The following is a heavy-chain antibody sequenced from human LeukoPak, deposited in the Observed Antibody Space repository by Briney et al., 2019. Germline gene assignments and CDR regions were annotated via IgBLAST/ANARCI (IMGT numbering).Heavy chain of an antibody. CDR3: ARDGPISGSAGY. Sequence: PSETLSLTCTVSGGSISSYYWSWIRQPPGKGLEWIGYIYHSGSTYYNPSLKSRVTISVDRSKNQFSLKLSSVTAADTAVYYCARDGPISGSAGYWGQGTLVTVSS. J-gene: IGHJ4*02. D-gene: IGHD1-26*01. CDR2: IYHSGST. V-gene: IGHV4-59*12. CDR1: GGSISSYY.